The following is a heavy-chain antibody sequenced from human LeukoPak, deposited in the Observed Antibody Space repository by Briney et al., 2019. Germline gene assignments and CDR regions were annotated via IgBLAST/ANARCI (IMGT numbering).Heavy chain of an antibody. D-gene: IGHD1-26*01. CDR2: ISGSGGST. Sequence: GRSLRLSCAASGITFSSCAMHWVRQAPGKGLEWVSAISGSGGSTYYADSVKGRFTISRDNSKNTLYLQMNSLRAEDTAVYYCAKDPSIVGATTLNYWGQGTLVTVSS. V-gene: IGHV3-23*01. CDR1: GITFSSCA. CDR3: AKDPSIVGATTLNY. J-gene: IGHJ4*02.